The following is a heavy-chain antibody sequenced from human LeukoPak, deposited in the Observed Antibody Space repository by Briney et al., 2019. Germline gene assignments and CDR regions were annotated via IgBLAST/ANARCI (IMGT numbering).Heavy chain of an antibody. CDR3: AREVHPYDSSGYGS. V-gene: IGHV1-2*02. J-gene: IGHJ5*02. D-gene: IGHD3-22*01. CDR1: VYTFTGYF. Sequence: GASVKVSCKASVYTFTGYFMHWVRQAPGQGLEWIGWINTNIGATKYARKFQGRVTMTRDTSISTAYMELSRLRSDDTAVYYCAREVHPYDSSGYGSWGQGTLVTVSS. CDR2: INTNIGAT.